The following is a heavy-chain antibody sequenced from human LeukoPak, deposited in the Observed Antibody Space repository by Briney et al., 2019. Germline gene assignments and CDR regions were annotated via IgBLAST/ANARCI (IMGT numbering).Heavy chain of an antibody. J-gene: IGHJ4*02. CDR3: AKSSSGWYGDGKEESRSYYFDY. V-gene: IGHV3-9*03. CDR2: ISWNSGSI. Sequence: GGSLRLSCAASGFTFDDYAMDWVRQAPGKGLEWVSGISWNSGSIGYADSVKGRFTISRDNAKNSLYLQMNSLRAEDMALYYCAKSSSGWYGDGKEESRSYYFDYWGQGTLVTVSS. CDR1: GFTFDDYA. D-gene: IGHD6-19*01.